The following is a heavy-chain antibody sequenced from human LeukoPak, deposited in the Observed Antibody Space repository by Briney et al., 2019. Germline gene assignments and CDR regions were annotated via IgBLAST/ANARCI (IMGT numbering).Heavy chain of an antibody. CDR3: ASLDTAKQPLANH. CDR1: RFTSSAYA. D-gene: IGHD5-18*01. Sequence: GGSLRLSCAASRFTSSAYAMHWVRQTPGKGLEWVALISYDGTNKYYADFVKGRFTISKNSAKNSLYLQMNTLRVEDTAMYYCASLDTAKQPLANHWGQGTLVTVSS. CDR2: ISYDGTNK. V-gene: IGHV3-30*04. J-gene: IGHJ5*02.